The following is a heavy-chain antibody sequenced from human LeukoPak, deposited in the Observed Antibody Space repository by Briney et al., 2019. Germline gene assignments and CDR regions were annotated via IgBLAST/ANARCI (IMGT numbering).Heavy chain of an antibody. Sequence: SETLPLTCAVYGGSFSGYYWSWIRQPPGKGLEWIGEINHSGSTNYNPSLKSRVTISVDTSKNQFSLKLSSVTAADTAVYYCAREVTASCSSTSCYLNWFDPWGQGTLVTVSS. V-gene: IGHV4-34*01. CDR2: INHSGST. J-gene: IGHJ5*02. D-gene: IGHD2-2*01. CDR3: AREVTASCSSTSCYLNWFDP. CDR1: GGSFSGYY.